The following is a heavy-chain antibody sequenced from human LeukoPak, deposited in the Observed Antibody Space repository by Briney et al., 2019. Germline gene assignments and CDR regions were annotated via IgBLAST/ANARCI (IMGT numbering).Heavy chain of an antibody. CDR3: ARDGFGPMATIGNYFDY. Sequence: GGSLRLSCAPSGFTLRSYSMNWLRHAPGKALEGVPSISNSSTYIYYADSVKGRFTIPKDNAKNSLHLQMNSLRAEDTAVYYCARDGFGPMATIGNYFDYWGQGTLVTVSS. CDR2: ISNSSTYI. D-gene: IGHD5-24*01. V-gene: IGHV3-21*01. CDR1: GFTLRSYS. J-gene: IGHJ4*02.